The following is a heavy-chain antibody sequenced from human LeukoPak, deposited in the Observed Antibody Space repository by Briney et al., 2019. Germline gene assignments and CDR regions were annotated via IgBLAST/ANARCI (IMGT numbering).Heavy chain of an antibody. D-gene: IGHD3-22*01. CDR3: ATGGPMIVVAPFDY. V-gene: IGHV1-24*01. Sequence: ASVKVSCKVSGYTLTELSVHWVRQAPGKGLEWMGGFDPEDGETIYAQKFQGRVTMTEDTSTDTAYMELSSLRSEDTAVYYCATGGPMIVVAPFDYWGQGTLVTVSS. CDR2: FDPEDGET. J-gene: IGHJ4*02. CDR1: GYTLTELS.